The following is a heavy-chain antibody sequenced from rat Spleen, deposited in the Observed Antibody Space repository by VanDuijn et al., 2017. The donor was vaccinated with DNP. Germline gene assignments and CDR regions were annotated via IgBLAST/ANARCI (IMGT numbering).Heavy chain of an antibody. CDR3: ARWGDY. J-gene: IGHJ2*01. Sequence: QVQLKESGPGLVQPSQTLSLTCTVSGFSLTTHTVSWVRQPPGKGLEWIAAMSSDGNTYYNSALKSRLSISRDTSKSKVVLKMNSLQTEDTAMYFCARWGDYWGQGVMVTVSS. CDR2: MSSDGNT. CDR1: GFSLTTHT. V-gene: IGHV2-6*01.